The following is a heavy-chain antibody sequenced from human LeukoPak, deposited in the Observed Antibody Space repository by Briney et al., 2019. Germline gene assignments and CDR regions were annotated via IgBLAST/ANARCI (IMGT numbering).Heavy chain of an antibody. Sequence: GGSLRLSCAASGFTLSNHWMTWVRQVPGRGPEWVANVNRDGSETYYLDSVKGRFTISRDNSGNIVYLQMNNLRVEDTAVYYCAGRLTGYSSGYVHWGQGTLVTVSS. CDR1: GFTLSNHW. D-gene: IGHD5-18*01. CDR2: VNRDGSET. J-gene: IGHJ4*02. V-gene: IGHV3-7*03. CDR3: AGRLTGYSSGYVH.